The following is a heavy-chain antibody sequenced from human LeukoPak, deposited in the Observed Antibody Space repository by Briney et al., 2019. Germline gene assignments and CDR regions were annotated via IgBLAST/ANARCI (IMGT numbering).Heavy chain of an antibody. CDR2: IRSKAYGGTP. Sequence: GGSLRLSCTTSGFTFGDYALTWVRQAPGKGLEWVGLIRSKAYGGTPEYAASVKGRFTISRDDSKSIAHLQVNSLKTEDTAVYYCSSVRYYGSSGYYYYPGDNWGQGTLVTVSS. CDR3: SSVRYYGSSGYYYYPGDN. V-gene: IGHV3-49*04. J-gene: IGHJ1*01. D-gene: IGHD3-22*01. CDR1: GFTFGDYA.